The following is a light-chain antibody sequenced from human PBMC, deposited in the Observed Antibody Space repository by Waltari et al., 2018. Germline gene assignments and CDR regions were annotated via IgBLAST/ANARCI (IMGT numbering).Light chain of an antibody. J-gene: IGKJ1*01. V-gene: IGKV1-17*01. CDR2: GAS. CDR3: LQHKSFPRT. CDR1: QGIGSD. Sequence: IQMTQSPSSLSASVRDRLSLTCRASQGIGSDLGWYQQKSGKAPKRLIYGASTLDGGVPSRFSGSASGTDFTLTISSLQPEDFATYYCLQHKSFPRTFGQGTKVE.